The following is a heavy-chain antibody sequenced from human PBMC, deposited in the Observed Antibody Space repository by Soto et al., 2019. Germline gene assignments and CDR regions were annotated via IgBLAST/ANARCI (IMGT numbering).Heavy chain of an antibody. V-gene: IGHV1-58*01. CDR2: IVVGSGNT. J-gene: IGHJ6*02. CDR1: GFTFTSSA. D-gene: IGHD6-19*01. Sequence: QMQLVQSGPEVKKPGTSVKVSCKASGFTFTSSAVQWVRQARGQRLEWIDWIVVGSGNTHYAQKFQQRVTITRDMSTSTAYMELSSLRSEDTAVYYCAADGYSSGYYYYYGMDVWGQGTTVTVSS. CDR3: AADGYSSGYYYYYGMDV.